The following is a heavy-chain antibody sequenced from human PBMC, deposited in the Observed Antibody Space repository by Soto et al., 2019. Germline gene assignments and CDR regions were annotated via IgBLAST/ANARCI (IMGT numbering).Heavy chain of an antibody. Sequence: EVQLVESGGGRVNPGGSLRLSCVASGFPFSTYSMTWVRQAPGKGLEWVSSISNSGTYIYYADSVRGRFTISRDNAENSVYLQMNSLRAEDTAVYYCARDRSGDRFVEYFQHWGQGTLVSVSS. CDR3: ARDRSGDRFVEYFQH. J-gene: IGHJ1*01. D-gene: IGHD2-21*02. CDR1: GFPFSTYS. V-gene: IGHV3-21*02. CDR2: ISNSGTYI.